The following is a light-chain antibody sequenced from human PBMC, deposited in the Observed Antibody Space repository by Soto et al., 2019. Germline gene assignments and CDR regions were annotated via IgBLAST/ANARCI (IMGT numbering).Light chain of an antibody. CDR1: QSVSSSF. CDR3: HQYGSSPLT. CDR2: GAS. J-gene: IGKJ4*01. V-gene: IGKV3-20*01. Sequence: EIVLTQFPGTLSLSPGEGATLFCRASQSVSSSFLGWYQQQPGQAPRLLIFGASTRAIGIPDRFSGTGSGTDFTLTINRLQPEDFAVYYCHQYGSSPLTFGGGTKVE.